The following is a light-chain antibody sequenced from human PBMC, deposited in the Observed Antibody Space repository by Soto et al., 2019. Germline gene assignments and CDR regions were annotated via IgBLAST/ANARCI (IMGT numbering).Light chain of an antibody. CDR1: QSISSY. V-gene: IGKV1-39*01. CDR2: AAS. Sequence: DIQMTQSPSSLSASVGDRVIITCRGSQSISSYLNWYQQRPGKAPKLLISAASSLQSGVPSRFSGSGSGTDFTLTISSLQPEDFATYCCLQIYSTPYTFGQGTKLEIK. J-gene: IGKJ2*01. CDR3: LQIYSTPYT.